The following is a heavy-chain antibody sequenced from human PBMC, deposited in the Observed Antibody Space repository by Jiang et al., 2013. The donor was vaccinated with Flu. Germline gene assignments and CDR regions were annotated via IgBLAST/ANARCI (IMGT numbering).Heavy chain of an antibody. D-gene: IGHD6-13*01. J-gene: IGHJ4*02. V-gene: IGHV1-18*01. CDR3: ARDRRTWEQLVSGGFLFHY. Sequence: GQGLEWMGWISAYNGNTNYAQKLQGRVTMTTDTSTSTAYMELRSLRSDDTAVYYCARDRRTWEQLVSGGFLFHYWGQGTLVTVSS. CDR2: ISAYNGNT.